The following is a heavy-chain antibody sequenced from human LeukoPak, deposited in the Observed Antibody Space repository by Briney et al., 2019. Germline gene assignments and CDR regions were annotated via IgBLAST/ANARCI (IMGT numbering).Heavy chain of an antibody. V-gene: IGHV4-59*01. Sequence: AEPLSLTCTVSGGSISYYYWSWVRQPPGKGLEWIGYIYHSESTNYNPSLKSRVSISVDTSKNQFSLTLTSVTAADTAVYYCARALLRYDSSSRSLHWYFDLWGRGTLVTVSS. CDR1: GGSISYYY. CDR3: ARALLRYDSSSRSLHWYFDL. J-gene: IGHJ2*01. CDR2: IYHSEST. D-gene: IGHD3-22*01.